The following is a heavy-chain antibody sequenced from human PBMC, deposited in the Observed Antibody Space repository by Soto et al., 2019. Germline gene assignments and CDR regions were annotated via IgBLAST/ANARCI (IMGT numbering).Heavy chain of an antibody. J-gene: IGHJ4*02. CDR1: GGTFSSYA. V-gene: IGHV1-69*13. CDR2: IIPIFGTA. CDR3: AALTSSGYYS. Sequence: SVKVSCKASGGTFSSYAISWVRQAPGQGLEWMGGIIPIFGTANYAQRFQGRVTITADESTSTAYMELSSLRSEDTAVYYCAALTSSGYYSWGQGTLVTVSS. D-gene: IGHD3-22*01.